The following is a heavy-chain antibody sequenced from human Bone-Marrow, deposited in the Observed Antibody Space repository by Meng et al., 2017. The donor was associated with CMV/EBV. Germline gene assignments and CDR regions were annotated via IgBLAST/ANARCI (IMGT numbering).Heavy chain of an antibody. CDR3: ARVGFHSSSLLSGAFDI. D-gene: IGHD6-6*01. CDR1: GGTFSTYS. CDR2: TIPMYGTA. V-gene: IGHV1-69*05. Sequence: SVKVSCKAYGGTFSTYSITWVRQAPGQGLEWVGGTIPMYGTANYAQKFQGRVTITTDESTSTAYMELSSLRSEDTAVYYCARVGFHSSSLLSGAFDIWGQGTMVTVSS. J-gene: IGHJ3*02.